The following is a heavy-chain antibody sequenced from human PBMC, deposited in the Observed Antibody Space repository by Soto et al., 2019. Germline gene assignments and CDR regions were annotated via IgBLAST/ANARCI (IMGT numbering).Heavy chain of an antibody. D-gene: IGHD3-9*01. J-gene: IGHJ5*02. V-gene: IGHV3-21*01. CDR1: GFTFSDYT. CDR3: TKTLFYFDKWFDP. CDR2: ITPSSTYI. Sequence: PGGSLRLSCAPSGFTFSDYTMNWVRQAPGKGLEWVASITPSSTYIYYADSLKGRFTISRDNAKKSLSLQMNSLRVEDTAVYYCTKTLFYFDKWFDPWGQGTLVTVSS.